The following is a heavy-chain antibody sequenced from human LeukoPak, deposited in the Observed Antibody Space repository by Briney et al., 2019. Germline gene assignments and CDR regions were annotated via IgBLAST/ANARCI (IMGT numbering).Heavy chain of an antibody. V-gene: IGHV1-2*02. D-gene: IGHD6-13*01. CDR1: GYTFTGHY. CDR3: ARDLIFPVRIAAAGTRTFDI. CDR2: INPNSGGT. Sequence: GGSVKVSCKASGYTFTGHYMHWVRQAPGQGLEWMGWINPNSGGTNYAQKFRGRVTMTRDTSISTAYMELSRLRSDDTAVYYCARDLIFPVRIAAAGTRTFDIWGQGTMVTVSS. J-gene: IGHJ3*02.